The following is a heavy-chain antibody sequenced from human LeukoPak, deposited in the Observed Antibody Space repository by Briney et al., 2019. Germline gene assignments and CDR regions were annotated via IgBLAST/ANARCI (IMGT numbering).Heavy chain of an antibody. J-gene: IGHJ4*02. D-gene: IGHD5-24*01. V-gene: IGHV1-2*02. Sequence: ASEKVSCKASGYTFTGYYMHWVRQAPGQGLEWMGWINPNSGGTNYAQKFQGRVTMTRDTSISTAYMELSRLRSDDTAVYYCAREMATIQSFDYWGQGTLVTVSS. CDR2: INPNSGGT. CDR3: AREMATIQSFDY. CDR1: GYTFTGYY.